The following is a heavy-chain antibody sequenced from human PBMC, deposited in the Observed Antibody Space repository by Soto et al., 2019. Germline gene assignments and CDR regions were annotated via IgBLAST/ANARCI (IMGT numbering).Heavy chain of an antibody. Sequence: QVQLVESGGGVVQPGRSLRLSCAVSGFTFSSYGMHWVRQAPGKGLEWVAVISYDGSNKYYADSVKGRFTISRDNSKNTLYLQMNSLRAEDTAVYYYAKAKSYYDSSGSGAFDIWGQGTMVTVSS. CDR3: AKAKSYYDSSGSGAFDI. V-gene: IGHV3-30*18. J-gene: IGHJ3*02. D-gene: IGHD3-22*01. CDR2: ISYDGSNK. CDR1: GFTFSSYG.